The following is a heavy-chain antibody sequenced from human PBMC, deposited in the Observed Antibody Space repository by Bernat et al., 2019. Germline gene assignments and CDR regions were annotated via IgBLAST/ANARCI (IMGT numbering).Heavy chain of an antibody. CDR2: IWYDGSNK. J-gene: IGHJ4*01. Sequence: QVQLVESGGGVVQPGRSLRLSCAASGFTFSSYGMHWVRQAPGKGLEWVAVIWYDGSNKYYADAVKGRFIISRDTSKNTLYLQMNSLRADDTAVYYCAGDLFHYYGAPDFWGQGTLVTVSS. V-gene: IGHV3-33*01. CDR3: AGDLFHYYGAPDF. D-gene: IGHD3-10*01. CDR1: GFTFSSYG.